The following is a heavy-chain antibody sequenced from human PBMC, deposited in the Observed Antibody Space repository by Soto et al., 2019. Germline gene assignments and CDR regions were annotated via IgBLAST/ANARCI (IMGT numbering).Heavy chain of an antibody. CDR2: IYPSDSYT. CDR1: RYSFTSYL. Sequence: PXGSLKISRKGSRYSFTSYLDIWVRQMPGEGLEWMGSIYPSDSYTNYSPSFQGHVTISADKSISTAYLQWSSLKASDTAMYYCARHSYYYSGMHVWGQGTTVTVSS. J-gene: IGHJ6*02. V-gene: IGHV5-10-1*01. CDR3: ARHSYYYSGMHV.